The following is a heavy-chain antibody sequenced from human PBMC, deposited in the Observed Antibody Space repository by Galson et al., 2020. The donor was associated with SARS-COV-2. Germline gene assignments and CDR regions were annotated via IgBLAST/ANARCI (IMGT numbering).Heavy chain of an antibody. Sequence: ASETLSLTCTVSGGSISSYYWSWIRQPPGKGLEWIGYIYYSGSTNYNPPLKSRVTISVDTSKNQFSLKLSSVTAADTAVYYCARLAMVRGVSEGYFGYWGQGTLVTVSS. D-gene: IGHD3-10*01. J-gene: IGHJ4*02. CDR1: GGSISSYY. V-gene: IGHV4-59*08. CDR3: ARLAMVRGVSEGYFGY. CDR2: IYYSGST.